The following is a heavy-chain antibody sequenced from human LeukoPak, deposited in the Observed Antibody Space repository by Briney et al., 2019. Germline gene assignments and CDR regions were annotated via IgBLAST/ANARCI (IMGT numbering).Heavy chain of an antibody. D-gene: IGHD1-26*01. Sequence: GGSLRLSCAASGFTLRSYSMNWVRQAPGKGLEWVSYISTSSYYIYYADSVKGRFTISRDDANNSLFLQMNSLRAEDTAIYYCTRDASGSSTGLIDSWGQGTLVTVSS. CDR2: ISTSSYYI. J-gene: IGHJ4*02. CDR3: TRDASGSSTGLIDS. V-gene: IGHV3-21*01. CDR1: GFTLRSYS.